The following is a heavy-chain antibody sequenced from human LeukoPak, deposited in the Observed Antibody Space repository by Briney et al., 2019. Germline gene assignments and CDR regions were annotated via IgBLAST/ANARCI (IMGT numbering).Heavy chain of an antibody. CDR1: GFTFSSYG. CDR2: IVYDGSDK. Sequence: PGGSLRVSCAASGFTFSSYGIHWVRDAPGKGLEWVAFIVYDGSDKYYADSVKGRFTISRDNSKNTPYLQMTSLRAEDTAVYYCAVPYYYDSSGYHDAFDIWGQGTMVTVSS. CDR3: AVPYYYDSSGYHDAFDI. J-gene: IGHJ3*02. D-gene: IGHD3-22*01. V-gene: IGHV3-30*02.